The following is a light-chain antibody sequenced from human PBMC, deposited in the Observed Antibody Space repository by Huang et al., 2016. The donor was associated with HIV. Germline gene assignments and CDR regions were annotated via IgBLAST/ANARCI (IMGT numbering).Light chain of an antibody. Sequence: EIVLTQSPATLSLSPGERATLSCRASQSVSSYLAWYQQKPGQAPRLLIYDASNRATGIPARCSGSGSGTDFTLTISSLEPEDFAVYYWQQRSNWRTFGQGTRLEIK. CDR1: QSVSSY. V-gene: IGKV3-11*01. J-gene: IGKJ5*01. CDR3: QQRSNWRT. CDR2: DAS.